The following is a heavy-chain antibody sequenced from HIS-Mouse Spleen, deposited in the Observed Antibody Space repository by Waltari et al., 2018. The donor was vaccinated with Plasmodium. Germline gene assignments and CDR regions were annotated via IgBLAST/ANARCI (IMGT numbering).Heavy chain of an antibody. D-gene: IGHD7-27*01. CDR1: GGSIRSYY. CDR3: ARDWGQLGIDY. Sequence: QVQLKESGPGRAKPSETLSLPCTVSGGSIRSYYWSGIRPPAGKGLEWIGRIYTSGSTNYNPSLKSRVTMSVDTSKNQFSLKLSSVTAADTAVYYCARDWGQLGIDYWGQGTLVTVSS. J-gene: IGHJ4*02. CDR2: IYTSGST. V-gene: IGHV4-4*07.